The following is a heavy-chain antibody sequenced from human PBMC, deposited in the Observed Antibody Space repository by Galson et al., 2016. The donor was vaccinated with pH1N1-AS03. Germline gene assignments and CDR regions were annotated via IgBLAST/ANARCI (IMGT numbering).Heavy chain of an antibody. Sequence: SVKVSCKASGGPFSSHAINWVRQAPGQGLEWMGGIIPILGTPNYAQKFQGRVTINADESTNTAYMERGSLRAEDAAVYYCARSDGFWSDRAPFKYGMDVWGPGTTVTVAS. CDR3: ARSDGFWSDRAPFKYGMDV. CDR1: GGPFSSHA. CDR2: IIPILGTP. V-gene: IGHV1-69*13. D-gene: IGHD3-3*01. J-gene: IGHJ6*02.